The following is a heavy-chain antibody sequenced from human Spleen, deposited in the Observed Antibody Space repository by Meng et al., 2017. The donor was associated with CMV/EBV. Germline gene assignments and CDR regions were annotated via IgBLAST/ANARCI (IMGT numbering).Heavy chain of an antibody. V-gene: IGHV4-39*02. CDR1: GGSISSSSYY. Sequence: SETLSLTCTVSGGSISSSSYYWGWIRQPPGKGLEWIGSIYYSGSTYYNPSLKSRVTISVDTSKNQFSLKLSSVTAADTAVYYCARDSIVVVPAAHWIYYYYGMDVWGQGTTVTVSS. J-gene: IGHJ6*02. D-gene: IGHD2-2*01. CDR2: IYYSGST. CDR3: ARDSIVVVPAAHWIYYYYGMDV.